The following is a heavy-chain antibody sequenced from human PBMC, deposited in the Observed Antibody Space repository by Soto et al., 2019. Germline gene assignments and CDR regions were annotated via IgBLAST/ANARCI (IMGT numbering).Heavy chain of an antibody. CDR1: GYTFTAYY. Sequence: QVQLVQSGPEAKIPGASVKVSCKASGYTFTAYYIHWVRQAPGQGLEWLGWISPNNGGTIYAQKFQGRVTLTRDTSVSTAYMELSRLTSDDTAVYYCARVEGSASSTGDWGQGTLVTVSS. D-gene: IGHD6-6*01. V-gene: IGHV1-2*02. J-gene: IGHJ4*02. CDR3: ARVEGSASSTGD. CDR2: ISPNNGGT.